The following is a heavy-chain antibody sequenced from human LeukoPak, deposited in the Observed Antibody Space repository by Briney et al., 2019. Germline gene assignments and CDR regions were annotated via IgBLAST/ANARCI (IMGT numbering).Heavy chain of an antibody. Sequence: GGSLRLSCAAPGFTFSSYSMNWVRQAPGKGLEWVSSISSGSNSIKYADSMKGRFTISRDNAKNSLYLQMNSPRAEDTAVYYCAIDFPPDDWGQGTLVTVSS. CDR3: AIDFPPDD. V-gene: IGHV3-21*01. J-gene: IGHJ4*02. CDR2: ISSGSNSI. D-gene: IGHD2/OR15-2a*01. CDR1: GFTFSSYS.